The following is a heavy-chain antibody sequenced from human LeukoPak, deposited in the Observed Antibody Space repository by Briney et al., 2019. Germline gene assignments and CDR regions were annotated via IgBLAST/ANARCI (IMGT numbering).Heavy chain of an antibody. J-gene: IGHJ6*02. Sequence: ASVKVSCTASGYTFTSYYMHWVRQAPGQGLEWMGIINPSGGSTSYAQKLQGRVTMTRDTSTSTVYMELSSLRSEDTAVYYCARVGINYDILTGYLYYYGMDVWGQGTTVTVSS. CDR2: INPSGGST. V-gene: IGHV1-46*04. D-gene: IGHD3-9*01. CDR1: GYTFTSYY. CDR3: ARVGINYDILTGYLYYYGMDV.